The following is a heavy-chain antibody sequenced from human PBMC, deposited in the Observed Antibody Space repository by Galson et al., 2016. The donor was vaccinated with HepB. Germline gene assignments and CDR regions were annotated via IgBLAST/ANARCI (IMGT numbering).Heavy chain of an antibody. D-gene: IGHD2-21*02. Sequence: SLRLSCAASGFTFSSYGMHWVRQAPGKGLEWVAVISYDGSNKYYVDSVKGRLTISRDNSKNTLYLHMDSLRPDDTAIYYCAKIDCGKNCPPDYWGQGTLVTVSS. CDR2: ISYDGSNK. V-gene: IGHV3-30*18. J-gene: IGHJ4*02. CDR1: GFTFSSYG. CDR3: AKIDCGKNCPPDY.